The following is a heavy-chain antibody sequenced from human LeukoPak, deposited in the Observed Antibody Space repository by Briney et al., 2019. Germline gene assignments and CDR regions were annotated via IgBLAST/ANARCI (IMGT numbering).Heavy chain of an antibody. J-gene: IGHJ6*02. CDR3: ARDKDERGITMVRGVIITGDGMDV. CDR2: ISYSGST. V-gene: IGHV4-59*12. CDR1: GGSISSYY. D-gene: IGHD3-10*01. Sequence: SETLSLTCTVSGGSISSYYWSWIRQPPGKGLEWIGYISYSGSTNYNPSLKSRVTISVDTSKNQFSLKLSSVTAADTAVYYCARDKDERGITMVRGVIITGDGMDVWGQGTTVTVSS.